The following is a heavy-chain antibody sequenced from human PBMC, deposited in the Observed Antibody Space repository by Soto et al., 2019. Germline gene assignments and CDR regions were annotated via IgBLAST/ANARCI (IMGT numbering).Heavy chain of an antibody. Sequence: VQLVESGGGVVSPGGSLRLSCVGSGFSFRDHSMNWVRQPPGKGLQWVSYISSSSENIYYADSVKGRFTVSRDNAKNTLFLQMNSLRDDDSAIYYCARLPKGSVVTGWGQRSLVTVSS. CDR3: ARLPKGSVVTG. J-gene: IGHJ4*01. D-gene: IGHD2-21*02. CDR2: ISSSSENI. V-gene: IGHV3-48*02. CDR1: GFSFRDHS.